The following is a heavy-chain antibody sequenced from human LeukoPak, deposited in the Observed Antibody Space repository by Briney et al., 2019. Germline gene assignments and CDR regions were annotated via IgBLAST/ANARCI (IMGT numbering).Heavy chain of an antibody. CDR3: AKDLMVFMITFGGD. CDR2: VSYDGNNK. D-gene: IGHD3-16*01. V-gene: IGHV3-30*18. J-gene: IGHJ4*02. CDR1: GFTFSTYG. Sequence: GRSLRLSCAASGFTFSTYGMHWVRQAPGKGLEWVAVVSYDGNNKYYADSVKGRFTISRDNSKNTLYLQMNSLRAEDTAVYYCAKDLMVFMITFGGDWGQGTLVTVSS.